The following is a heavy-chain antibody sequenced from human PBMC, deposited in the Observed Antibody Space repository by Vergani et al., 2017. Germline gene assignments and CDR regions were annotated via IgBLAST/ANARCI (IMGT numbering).Heavy chain of an antibody. Sequence: LEESGGGSVKPGGSLRLSCAASGFKFSDHYMSWIRQAPGKGLEWVSHISPGASTVSYTDSVTGRFTVSRDNDNNSLTLDMTTLRVEDTVVYYCARNPGISTTRHYYAMDVCGQGTTVTVSS. V-gene: IGHV3-11*04. CDR2: ISPGASTV. J-gene: IGHJ6*02. CDR3: ARNPGISTTRHYYAMDV. CDR1: GFKFSDHY. D-gene: IGHD1-1*01.